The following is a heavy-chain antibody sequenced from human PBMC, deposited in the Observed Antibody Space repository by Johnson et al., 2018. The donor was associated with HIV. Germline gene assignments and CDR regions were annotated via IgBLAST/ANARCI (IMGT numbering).Heavy chain of an antibody. J-gene: IGHJ3*02. CDR3: ARMGGHHGFDI. D-gene: IGHD3-16*01. V-gene: IGHV3-9*01. CDR2: I. CDR1: AFPFDDHA. Sequence: VQLVESGGGLVQPGRSLRLSCAASAFPFDDHALHWVRQTPGKGLPWFSIILKGRFTISRDNAKNDLDLQMHSLRPEDTALYYCARMGGHHGFDIWGQGTMVTVSS.